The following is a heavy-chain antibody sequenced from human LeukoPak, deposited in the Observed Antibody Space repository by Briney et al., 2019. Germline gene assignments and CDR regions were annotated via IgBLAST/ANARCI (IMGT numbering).Heavy chain of an antibody. Sequence: SETLSLTCTVSGGSVSSGSYYWSWIRQPPGKGPEWIGYTYYSGSTNYNPSLKSRVTISVDTSKNQFSLKLSSVTAADTAVYYCARDILRNYFDYWGQGTLVTVSS. CDR3: ARDILRNYFDY. D-gene: IGHD3-9*01. V-gene: IGHV4-61*01. J-gene: IGHJ4*02. CDR1: GGSVSSGSYY. CDR2: TYYSGST.